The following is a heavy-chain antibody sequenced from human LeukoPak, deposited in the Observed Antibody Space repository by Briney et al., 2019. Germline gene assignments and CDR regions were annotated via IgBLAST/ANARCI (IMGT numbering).Heavy chain of an antibody. CDR2: ISYDGSNK. J-gene: IGHJ4*02. Sequence: PGRSLRLSCAASGFTFSSYGMHWVRQAPGKGLEWVAVISYDGSNKYYADSVKGRFTISRDNSKNTLYLQMNSLRAEDTAVYYCAKDLRKLQLWPLDYWGQGTLVTVSS. V-gene: IGHV3-30*18. CDR1: GFTFSSYG. D-gene: IGHD5-18*01. CDR3: AKDLRKLQLWPLDY.